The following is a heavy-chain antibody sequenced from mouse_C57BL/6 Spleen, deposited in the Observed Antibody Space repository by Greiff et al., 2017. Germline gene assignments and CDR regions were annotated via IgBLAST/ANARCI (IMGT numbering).Heavy chain of an antibody. V-gene: IGHV1-82*01. CDR1: GYAFSSSW. Sequence: QVQLQQSGPELVKPGASVKISCKASGYAFSSSWMNWVKQRPGKGLEWIGRIYPGDGDTNYNGKFKGKATLTADKSSSTAYMQLSSLTSEDSAVYFCARSGGPDYGGQGTTLTVSS. CDR3: ARSGGPDY. CDR2: IYPGDGDT. J-gene: IGHJ2*01.